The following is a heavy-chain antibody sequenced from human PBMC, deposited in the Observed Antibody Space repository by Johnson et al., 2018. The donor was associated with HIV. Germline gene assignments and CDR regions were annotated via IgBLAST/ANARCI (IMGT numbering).Heavy chain of an antibody. J-gene: IGHJ3*02. CDR1: GFTFSSYA. CDR3: ARDSAYCGGDCHDAFDI. CDR2: ISGSGGST. Sequence: VQLVESGGGVVQPGRSLRLSCAASGFTFSSYAMSWVRQAPGKGLEWVSAISGSGGSTYYADSVKGRFTISRDNSKNTLYLQMNSLRAEDTAVYYCARDSAYCGGDCHDAFDIWGQGTMVTVSS. V-gene: IGHV3-23*04. D-gene: IGHD2-21*02.